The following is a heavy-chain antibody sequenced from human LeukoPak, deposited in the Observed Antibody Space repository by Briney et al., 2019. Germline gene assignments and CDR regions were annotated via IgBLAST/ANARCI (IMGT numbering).Heavy chain of an antibody. V-gene: IGHV4-31*03. CDR1: GGSISSGGYY. CDR2: IYYSGST. Sequence: SETLSLTCTVSGGSISSGGYYWSWIRQHPGKGLEWIGYIYYSGSTYYNPSLKSRVTISVDTSKSQFSLKLSSVTAADTAVYYCARGLHTYAFDIWGQGTMVTVSS. J-gene: IGHJ3*02. D-gene: IGHD2-21*01. CDR3: ARGLHTYAFDI.